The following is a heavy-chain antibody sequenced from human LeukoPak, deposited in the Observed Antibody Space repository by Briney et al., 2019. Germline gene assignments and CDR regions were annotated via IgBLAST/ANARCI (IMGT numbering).Heavy chain of an antibody. CDR1: GFTFSSYW. CDR3: MRGSPGLWSGYPRDY. D-gene: IGHD3-3*01. Sequence: GGSLRLSCAASGFTFSSYWMTWVRQAPGKGLEWVANINQDGSERFYVDSVKGRFTISRDNAKNSLYLEMNSLRGEDTAVYYCMRGSPGLWSGYPRDYWGQGALVTVSS. J-gene: IGHJ4*02. CDR2: INQDGSER. V-gene: IGHV3-7*01.